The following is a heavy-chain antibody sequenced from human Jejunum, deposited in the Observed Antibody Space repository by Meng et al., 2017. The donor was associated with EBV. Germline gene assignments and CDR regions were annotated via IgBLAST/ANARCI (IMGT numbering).Heavy chain of an antibody. V-gene: IGHV4-61*01. CDR1: GGSVNSGNVY. CDR3: AGLRYSGYDRAFDY. J-gene: IGHJ4*02. D-gene: IGHD5-12*01. CDR2: IYYSGST. Sequence: QLQESGPGLVKPSETLSPTCTVSGGSVNSGNVYWSWIRQPPGKGLEWIGYIYYSGSTNYIPSLKSRVTISLDTSKNQFSLKLSSVTAADTAVYYCAGLRYSGYDRAFDYWGQGALVTVSS.